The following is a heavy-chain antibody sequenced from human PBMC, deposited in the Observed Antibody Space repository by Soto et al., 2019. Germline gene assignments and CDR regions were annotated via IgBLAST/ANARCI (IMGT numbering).Heavy chain of an antibody. Sequence: GGSLRLSCAASGFTFDDYTMHWVRQAPGKGLEWVSLISWDGGSTYYADSVKGRFTISRDNGKNSLYLQMNSLRTEDTALYYCAKDSRLTVNTPYGMDVWGQGTTVTVSS. CDR3: AKDSRLTVNTPYGMDV. J-gene: IGHJ6*02. CDR1: GFTFDDYT. V-gene: IGHV3-43*01. CDR2: ISWDGGST. D-gene: IGHD4-4*01.